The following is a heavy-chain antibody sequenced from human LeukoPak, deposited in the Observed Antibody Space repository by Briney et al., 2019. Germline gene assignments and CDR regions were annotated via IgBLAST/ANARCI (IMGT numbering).Heavy chain of an antibody. V-gene: IGHV4-39*07. CDR2: IYYSGNT. CDR3: ARTTEAHSWRTRYYDYYMDV. Sequence: SETLSLTCTVSSGSIGSSSYYWGWIRQPPGKGLEWIGSIYYSGNTYYNPSLKSRVTISVDTSKNQFSLKLSSVTAADTAVYYCARTTEAHSWRTRYYDYYMDVWGKGTTVTVSS. D-gene: IGHD6-13*01. J-gene: IGHJ6*03. CDR1: SGSIGSSSYY.